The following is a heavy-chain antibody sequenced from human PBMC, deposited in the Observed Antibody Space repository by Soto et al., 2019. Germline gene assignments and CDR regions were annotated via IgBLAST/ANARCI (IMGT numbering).Heavy chain of an antibody. J-gene: IGHJ6*03. Sequence: PSETLSLTCTVSGGSISSGDYYWSWIRQPPGKGLEWIGYIYYSGSTYYNPSLKSRVTISVDTSKNQFSLKLSSVTAADTAVYYCARHLGGDCSGGACKYYYYYYMDVWGKGTTVTVSS. D-gene: IGHD2-15*01. V-gene: IGHV4-39*01. CDR1: GGSISSGDYY. CDR2: IYYSGST. CDR3: ARHLGGDCSGGACKYYYYYYMDV.